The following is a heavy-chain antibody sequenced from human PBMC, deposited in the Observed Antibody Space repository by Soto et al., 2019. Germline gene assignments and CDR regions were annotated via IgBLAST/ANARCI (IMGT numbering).Heavy chain of an antibody. CDR2: INAGNGNT. CDR3: ARGPGGPDGPGDY. D-gene: IGHD2-15*01. CDR1: GYTFTSYG. J-gene: IGHJ4*02. V-gene: IGHV1-3*01. Sequence: ASVKVSCKASGYTFTSYGISWVRQAPGQGLEWMGWINAGNGNTKYSQKFQGRVTITRDTSASTAYMELSSLRPEDTAVYYCARGPGGPDGPGDYWGQGTLVTVSS.